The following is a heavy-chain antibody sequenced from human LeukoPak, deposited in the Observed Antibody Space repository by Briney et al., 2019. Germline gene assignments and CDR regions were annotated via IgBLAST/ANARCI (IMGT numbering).Heavy chain of an antibody. Sequence: GGPLRLSCAASGFTFSSYGMHWVRQAPGKGLEWVAVISYDGSNKYYADSVKGRFTISRDNSKNTLYLQMNSLRAEDTAVYYCAKAAYYYDSSGYGVGYYFDYWGQGTLVTVSS. CDR1: GFTFSSYG. CDR2: ISYDGSNK. J-gene: IGHJ4*02. D-gene: IGHD3-22*01. V-gene: IGHV3-30*18. CDR3: AKAAYYYDSSGYGVGYYFDY.